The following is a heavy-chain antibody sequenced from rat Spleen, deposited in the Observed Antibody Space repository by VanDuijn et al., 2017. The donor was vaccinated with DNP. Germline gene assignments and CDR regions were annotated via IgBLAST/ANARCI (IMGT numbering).Heavy chain of an antibody. CDR3: ATLDGYPKIFDY. CDR1: GFTFSDYN. D-gene: IGHD1-4*01. CDR2: IIYDGSRT. J-gene: IGHJ2*01. Sequence: EVQLVESGGGLVQPGRSLKLSCAASGFTFSDYNMAWVRQAPKKGLEWVATIIYDGSRTYYRDSVKGRFTISRDNAKSTLYLQMDSLRSEDTATYYCATLDGYPKIFDYWGQGVMVTVSS. V-gene: IGHV5S10*01.